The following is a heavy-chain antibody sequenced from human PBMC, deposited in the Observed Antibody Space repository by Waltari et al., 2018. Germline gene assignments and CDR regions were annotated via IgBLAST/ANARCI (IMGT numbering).Heavy chain of an antibody. CDR2: ISWNSGSI. V-gene: IGHV3-9*01. D-gene: IGHD3-16*01. J-gene: IGHJ4*02. CDR3: AKGGGDLPGGGVFFDY. Sequence: DVQLVESGGGLVQPGRSLRLSCAASGFPFADYAMHWVRQAPGKGLEWVSGISWNSGSIGYADSVKGRFTISRDNAKNSLYLQMNSLRAEDTALYYCAKGGGDLPGGGVFFDYWGQGTLVTVSS. CDR1: GFPFADYA.